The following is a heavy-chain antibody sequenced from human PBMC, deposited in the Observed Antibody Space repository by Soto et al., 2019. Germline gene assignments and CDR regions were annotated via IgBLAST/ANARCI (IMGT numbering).Heavy chain of an antibody. CDR3: ARERVLRFLEWSPDAFDI. D-gene: IGHD3-3*01. Sequence: ASVKVSCKASGYTFTSYAMHWVRQAPGQRLEWMGWINAGNGNTKYSQKFQGRVTITRDTSASTAYMELSSLRSEDTAVYYCARERVLRFLEWSPDAFDIWGQGTMVTVSS. V-gene: IGHV1-3*01. CDR2: INAGNGNT. CDR1: GYTFTSYA. J-gene: IGHJ3*02.